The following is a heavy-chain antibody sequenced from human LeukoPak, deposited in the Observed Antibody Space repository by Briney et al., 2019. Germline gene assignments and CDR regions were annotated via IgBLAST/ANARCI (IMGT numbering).Heavy chain of an antibody. CDR2: MSNDGGNI. D-gene: IGHD3-3*01. J-gene: IGHJ4*02. CDR3: AGGGGSGAYLIDS. Sequence: GGSLRLSCAASGFTFSSYSMPWARQAPGKGLEWVALMSNDGGNIQYAESVKGRFTISRDNSKNTLYLQMNSLRDEDTAVYFCAGGGGSGAYLIDSWGQGTLVTVSS. V-gene: IGHV3-30*01. CDR1: GFTFSSYS.